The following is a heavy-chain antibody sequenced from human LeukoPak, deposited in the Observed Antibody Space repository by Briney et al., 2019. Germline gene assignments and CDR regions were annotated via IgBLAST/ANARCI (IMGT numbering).Heavy chain of an antibody. CDR2: INSDGSSR. D-gene: IGHD6-19*01. Sequence: GGSLRLSCAASGFTFSSYWMHWVRQAPGKGPVWVSRINSDGSSRSNAGSVTGRFTISRDNAKNTLYLQMDSLRPEDTAVYYCARHGKWLVRVSNFDYWGQGTLVTVSS. J-gene: IGHJ4*02. CDR3: ARHGKWLVRVSNFDY. CDR1: GFTFSSYW. V-gene: IGHV3-74*01.